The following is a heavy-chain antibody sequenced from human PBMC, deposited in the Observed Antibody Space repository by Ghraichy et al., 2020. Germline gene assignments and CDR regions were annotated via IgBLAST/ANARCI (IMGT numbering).Heavy chain of an antibody. CDR2: IWYDGSNK. Sequence: GGSLRLSCADSGFTFSSYGMHWVRQAPGKGLEWVAVIWYDGSNKYYADSVKGRFTISRDNSKNTLYLQMNSLRAEDTAVYYCARASPVFPLGSRWGLDYWCQGTLVTVSS. CDR1: GFTFSSYG. CDR3: ARASPVFPLGSRWGLDY. J-gene: IGHJ4*02. D-gene: IGHD3-10*01. V-gene: IGHV3-33*08.